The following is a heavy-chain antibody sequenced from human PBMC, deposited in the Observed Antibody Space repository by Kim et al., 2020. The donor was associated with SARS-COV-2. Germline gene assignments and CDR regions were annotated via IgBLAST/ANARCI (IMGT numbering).Heavy chain of an antibody. J-gene: IGHJ6*02. CDR3: TRDVLAGGADV. Sequence: IDCADSVKGRFITSRDSARNSLYLQMNSLRPEDTALYYCTRDVLAGGADVWGQGTAVIVSS. D-gene: IGHD2-21*01. V-gene: IGHV3-9*01. CDR2: I.